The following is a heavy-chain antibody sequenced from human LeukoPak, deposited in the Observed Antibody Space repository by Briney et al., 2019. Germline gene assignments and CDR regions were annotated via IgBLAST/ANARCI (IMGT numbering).Heavy chain of an antibody. Sequence: ASVKVCCKASGYTFTSYGISWVRQAPGQGLEWMGWISAYNGNTNYAQKLQGRVTMTTDTSTSTAYMELRSLRSDDTAVYYCARVPGGGYNYGSYYYGMDVWGQGTTVTVSS. D-gene: IGHD5-18*01. CDR3: ARVPGGGYNYGSYYYGMDV. CDR2: ISAYNGNT. V-gene: IGHV1-18*01. J-gene: IGHJ6*02. CDR1: GYTFTSYG.